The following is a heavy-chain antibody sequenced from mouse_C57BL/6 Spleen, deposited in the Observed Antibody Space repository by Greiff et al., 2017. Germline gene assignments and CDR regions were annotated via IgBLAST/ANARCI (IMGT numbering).Heavy chain of an antibody. CDR2: IRSKSNNYAT. CDR3: VRPLFNGGYFDV. CDR1: GFSFNTYA. D-gene: IGHD1-1*01. V-gene: IGHV10-1*01. J-gene: IGHJ1*03. Sequence: DVMLVESGGGLVQPKGSLKLSCAASGFSFNTYAMNWVRQAPGKGLEWVARIRSKSNNYATYYADSVKDRFTISRDDSESMLYLQMNNLKTEDTAMYYCVRPLFNGGYFDVWGTGTTVTVSS.